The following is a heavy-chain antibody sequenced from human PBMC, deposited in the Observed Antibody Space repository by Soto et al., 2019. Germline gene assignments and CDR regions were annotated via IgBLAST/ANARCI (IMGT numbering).Heavy chain of an antibody. CDR3: AADRGVIYSSSWPWYFDL. D-gene: IGHD6-13*01. CDR1: GFTFTSSA. J-gene: IGHJ2*01. CDR2: IVVGSGNT. V-gene: IGHV1-58*01. Sequence: ASVKVSCKASGFTFTSSAVQWVRQARGQRLEWIGWIVVGSGNTNYAQKFQERVTITRDMSTSTAYMELSSLRSEDTAVYYCAADRGVIYSSSWPWYFDLWGRGTLVTVSS.